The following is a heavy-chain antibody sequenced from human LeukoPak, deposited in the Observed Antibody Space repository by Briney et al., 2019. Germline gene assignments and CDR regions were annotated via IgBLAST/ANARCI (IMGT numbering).Heavy chain of an antibody. Sequence: SETLSLTCTVSGGSISSYYWSWIRQPAGKGLEWIGRIYTSGSTNYNPSLKSRVTMSVDTSKNQFSLKLSSVTAADTAVYYCAREGPNLYSSSWASIPHYYYYGMDVWGQGTTVTVSS. CDR2: IYTSGST. CDR1: GGSISSYY. V-gene: IGHV4-4*07. J-gene: IGHJ6*02. CDR3: AREGPNLYSSSWASIPHYYYYGMDV. D-gene: IGHD6-13*01.